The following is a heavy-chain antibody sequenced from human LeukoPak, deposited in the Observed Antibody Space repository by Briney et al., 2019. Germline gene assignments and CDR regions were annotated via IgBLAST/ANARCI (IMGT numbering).Heavy chain of an antibody. Sequence: SETLSLTCAVYGGSFSGYYWSWIRQPPGKGLEWIGEINHSGSTNYNPSLKSRVTISVDKSKNQFSLKLNSVTAADTAVYDCARGARVVVPAGIGHYYYYGMDVWGQGTTVSVSS. D-gene: IGHD2-2*01. CDR3: ARGARVVVPAGIGHYYYYGMDV. V-gene: IGHV4-34*01. J-gene: IGHJ6*02. CDR1: GGSFSGYY. CDR2: INHSGST.